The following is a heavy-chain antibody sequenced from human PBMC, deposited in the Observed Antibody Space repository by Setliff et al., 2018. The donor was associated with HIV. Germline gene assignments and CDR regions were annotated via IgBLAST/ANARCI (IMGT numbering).Heavy chain of an antibody. V-gene: IGHV4-59*04. J-gene: IGHJ4*02. CDR3: TIPASSLAPN. CDR2: IYYSGDT. CDR1: GGSISSYY. Sequence: PSETLSLTCTVSGGSISSYYWSWIRQPPGKGLEWIGYIYYSGDTYYNPSLQSRVIISVDTSNNQISLKLTSVTAADTAVYYCTIPASSLAPNWGRGTQVTVSS.